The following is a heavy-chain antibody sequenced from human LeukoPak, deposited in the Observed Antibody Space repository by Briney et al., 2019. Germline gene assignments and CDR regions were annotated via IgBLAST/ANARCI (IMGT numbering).Heavy chain of an antibody. CDR3: SRAVAHLDY. CDR2: IRSESYGGTT. D-gene: IGHD4-23*01. J-gene: IGHJ4*02. Sequence: QPGRSLRLSCTASGFMFGGYAVSWVRQAPGKGLEWVGFIRSESYGGTTEYAASVKGRFTISRGDSKSIAYLQMNSLKTEVTAVYYCSRAVAHLDYWGQGTLVTVSS. CDR1: GFMFGGYA. V-gene: IGHV3-49*04.